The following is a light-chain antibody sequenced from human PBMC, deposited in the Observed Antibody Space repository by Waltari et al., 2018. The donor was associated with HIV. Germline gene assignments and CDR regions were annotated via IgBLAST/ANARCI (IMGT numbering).Light chain of an antibody. CDR3: AAWDDSLNGVV. Sequence: QSVLTQPPSASGTPGQRVTISCSGSSSNIGSNTVNWYQQLPGTAPKLLIYSNSQRPPGAPDRFSGSKSGTSAALAISGLQSEDEADYYCAAWDDSLNGVVFGGGTKLTVL. CDR2: SNS. J-gene: IGLJ2*01. V-gene: IGLV1-44*01. CDR1: SSNIGSNT.